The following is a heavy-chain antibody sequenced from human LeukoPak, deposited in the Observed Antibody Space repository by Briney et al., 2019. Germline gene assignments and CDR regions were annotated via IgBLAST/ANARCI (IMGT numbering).Heavy chain of an antibody. V-gene: IGHV4-59*01. J-gene: IGHJ3*02. CDR2: IYYSGST. CDR3: ARSVLLFAFDI. Sequence: PSETLSLTCTVSGGSISSYYWSRIRQPPGKGLEWIGYIYYSGSTNYNPSLKSRVTISVDTSKNQFSLKLSSVTAADTAVYYCARSVLLFAFDIWGQGTMVTVSS. CDR1: GGSISSYY. D-gene: IGHD3-10*01.